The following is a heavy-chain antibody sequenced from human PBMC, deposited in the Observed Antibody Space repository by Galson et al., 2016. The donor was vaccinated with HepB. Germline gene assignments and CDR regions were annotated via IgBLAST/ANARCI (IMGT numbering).Heavy chain of an antibody. D-gene: IGHD1-26*01. CDR1: GFTFRNYA. CDR3: AKASQGGWYFYYYMDV. V-gene: IGHV3-23*01. CDR2: AGGNGDRT. J-gene: IGHJ6*03. Sequence: SLRLSCAASGFTFRNYAMSWVRQAPGKGLEWVSAAGGNGDRTFYADSVKGRFTISRDNSQNTLYLQMNSLRAEDTAVYFCAKASQGGWYFYYYMDVWGKGTTVTVSS.